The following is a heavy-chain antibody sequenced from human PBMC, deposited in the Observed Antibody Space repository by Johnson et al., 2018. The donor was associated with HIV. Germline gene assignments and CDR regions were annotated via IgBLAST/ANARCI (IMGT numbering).Heavy chain of an antibody. CDR1: GFTFDDYA. D-gene: IGHD6-19*01. CDR2: ISWTSGSI. J-gene: IGHJ3*02. Sequence: VQLVESGGGLVQPGRSLRLSCAASGFTFDDYAMHWVRQAPGKGLEWVSGISWTSGSIGYADSVKGRFTISRDNSKNTLYLLMNSLRADDTAVYYCARVRRSGWYDNDAFDIWGQGTMVTVSS. CDR3: ARVRRSGWYDNDAFDI. V-gene: IGHV3-9*01.